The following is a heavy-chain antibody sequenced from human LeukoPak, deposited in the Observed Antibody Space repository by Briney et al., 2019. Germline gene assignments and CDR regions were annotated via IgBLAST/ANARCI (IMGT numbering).Heavy chain of an antibody. CDR2: ISLTGDT. D-gene: IGHD3-16*01. Sequence: SEPLSLTCGVSGGSISSTNWWSWVRQPPGQGLEWIGEISLTGDTNYNPSLNGRVTMSLDESRNQLSLNLTSVTAADTATYYCSREIGAFCPFGYWGKGTVVIVP. J-gene: IGHJ4*02. V-gene: IGHV4-4*02. CDR3: SREIGAFCPFGY. CDR1: GGSISSTNW.